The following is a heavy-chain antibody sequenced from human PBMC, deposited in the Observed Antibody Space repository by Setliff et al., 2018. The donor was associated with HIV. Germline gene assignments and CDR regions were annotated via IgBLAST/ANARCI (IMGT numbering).Heavy chain of an antibody. D-gene: IGHD6-19*01. J-gene: IGHJ4*02. CDR2: ITSDGSTT. CDR3: ARSSGFH. Sequence: PGGSLRLSCAASGFTFSSYWMYWVRQAPGKGLVWVSRITSDGSTTAYADSVKGRFTISRDNTRNTLYLQMNSLRAEDTAVYYCARSSGFHWDQGTLVTVSS. CDR1: GFTFSSYW. V-gene: IGHV3-74*01.